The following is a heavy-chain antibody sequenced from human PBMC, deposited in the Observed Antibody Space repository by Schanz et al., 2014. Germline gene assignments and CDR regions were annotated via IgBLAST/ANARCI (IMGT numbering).Heavy chain of an antibody. J-gene: IGHJ4*02. CDR3: ARCEDY. CDR2: ISYDGSSK. V-gene: IGHV3-33*08. CDR1: GFTVSNSY. Sequence: VQLVDSGGGLVQPGGSLRLSCAASGFTVSNSYIHWVRQAPGKGLEWVALISYDGSSKNHADSVQGRFTISRDNSKNALYLQMDSLRAEDTAVYYCARCEDYWGQGTLVTVSS.